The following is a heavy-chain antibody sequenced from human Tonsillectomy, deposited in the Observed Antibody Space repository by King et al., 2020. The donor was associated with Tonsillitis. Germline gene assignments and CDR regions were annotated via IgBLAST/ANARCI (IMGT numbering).Heavy chain of an antibody. Sequence: TLKESGPVLVKPTETHTLTFTVSGFSLSKARMGVSWIRQPPGKALELLAHIFSNDEKSYNTSLKSRLTISKDTSKSQVVLTMTNMDPVDTATYFCARILKPDPFDIWGQGTMVTVSS. CDR2: IFSNDEK. V-gene: IGHV2-26*01. CDR3: ARILKPDPFDI. J-gene: IGHJ3*02. CDR1: GFSLSKARMG.